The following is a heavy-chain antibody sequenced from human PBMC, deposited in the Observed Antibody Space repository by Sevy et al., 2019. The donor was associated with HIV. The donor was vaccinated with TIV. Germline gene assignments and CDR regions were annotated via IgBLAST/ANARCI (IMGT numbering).Heavy chain of an antibody. Sequence: GGSLRLSCAASGFTFSGSTIHWVRQASGKGLEWIGRIRSKANNYATAYTASVKGRITISRDESKNTAYLQMYNPKNEDTAVYYCARTFYYYCMDVWGKGATVTVSS. CDR2: IRSKANNYAT. J-gene: IGHJ6*03. V-gene: IGHV3-73*01. CDR3: ARTFYYYCMDV. CDR1: GFTFSGST. D-gene: IGHD3-16*01.